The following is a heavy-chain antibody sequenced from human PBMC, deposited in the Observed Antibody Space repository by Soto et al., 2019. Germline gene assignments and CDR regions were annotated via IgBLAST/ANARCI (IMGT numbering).Heavy chain of an antibody. J-gene: IGHJ6*03. CDR3: ARARVVIRYYYYMDV. CDR1: GGSISSYY. Sequence: SETLSLTCTVSGGSISSYYWSWIRQPPGKGLEWIGEINHSGSTNYNPSLKGRVTISVDTSKNQFSLKLSSVTAADTAVYYCARARVVIRYYYYMDVWGKGTTVTVSS. D-gene: IGHD3-3*01. CDR2: INHSGST. V-gene: IGHV4-59*12.